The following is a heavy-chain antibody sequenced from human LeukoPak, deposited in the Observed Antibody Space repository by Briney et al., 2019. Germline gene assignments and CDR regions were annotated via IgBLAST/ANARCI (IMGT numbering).Heavy chain of an antibody. J-gene: IGHJ4*02. CDR1: GFTFSSNA. Sequence: GGSLRLSCAASGFTFSSNAMSWVRQAPGKGLEWVSYITGSGGSTLYADSVKGRFTVSRDNSKNTLYLQMNSLGAEDTAVYFCAKGLSIASSFFDYWGQGTLVTVSS. CDR3: AKGLSIASSFFDY. CDR2: ITGSGGST. D-gene: IGHD3-3*02. V-gene: IGHV3-23*01.